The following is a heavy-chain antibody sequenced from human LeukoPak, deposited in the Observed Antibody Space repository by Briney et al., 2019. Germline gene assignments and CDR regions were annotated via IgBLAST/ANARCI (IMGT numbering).Heavy chain of an antibody. CDR2: IKSKTDGGTT. D-gene: IGHD4-17*01. V-gene: IGHV3-15*01. J-gene: IGHJ4*02. CDR1: GFTFSNAW. Sequence: GGSLRLSCAASGFTFSNAWMSWVRLAPGKGLEWVGRIKSKTDGGTTDYAAPVKGRFTISRDDSKNTLYLQMNSLKTEDTAVYYCTSDQNDYGEYYFDYWGQGTLVTVSS. CDR3: TSDQNDYGEYYFDY.